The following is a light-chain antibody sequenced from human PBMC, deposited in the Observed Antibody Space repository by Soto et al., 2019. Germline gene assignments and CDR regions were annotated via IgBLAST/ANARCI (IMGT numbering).Light chain of an antibody. CDR1: QRVNNY. CDR2: DTS. V-gene: IGKV3-11*01. Sequence: EIVLTQSPSTLSLSPGERAPLSCRASQRVNNYLAWYQQKPGQAPRLLIYDTSNRATGIPARFSGSGSGTDFTLTISSLEPEDFAIYYCQQRSNWPLITFGQGTRLEIK. J-gene: IGKJ5*01. CDR3: QQRSNWPLIT.